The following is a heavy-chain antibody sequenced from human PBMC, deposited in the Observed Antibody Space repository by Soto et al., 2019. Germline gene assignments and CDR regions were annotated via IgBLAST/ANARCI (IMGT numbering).Heavy chain of an antibody. D-gene: IGHD3-16*01. Sequence: EVQLVESGGGLVQPGGSLRLSCAASGFGFNGYDMHWVRQAPGKNLEWVAAISTAGDTYYLGSVKGRFTISREDAKNSLSLQMNSLRLGDTAVYYCARGGDRFDGMDVWGQGTTVTVSS. J-gene: IGHJ6*02. CDR1: GFGFNGYD. CDR3: ARGGDRFDGMDV. CDR2: ISTAGDT. V-gene: IGHV3-13*01.